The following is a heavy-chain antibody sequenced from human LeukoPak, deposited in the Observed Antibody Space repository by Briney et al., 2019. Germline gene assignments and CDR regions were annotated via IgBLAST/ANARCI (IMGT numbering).Heavy chain of an antibody. CDR1: GFTFSSYS. Sequence: GGSLRLSCAASGFTFSSYSMNWVRQAPGKGLEWVSSISSSSSYIYYADSVKGRFTISRDNAKNSLYLQMNSLRAEDTAVYYCARDSVVAATYYYYYYMDVWGQGTMVTVSS. D-gene: IGHD2-15*01. V-gene: IGHV3-21*01. J-gene: IGHJ6*03. CDR3: ARDSVVAATYYYYYYMDV. CDR2: ISSSSSYI.